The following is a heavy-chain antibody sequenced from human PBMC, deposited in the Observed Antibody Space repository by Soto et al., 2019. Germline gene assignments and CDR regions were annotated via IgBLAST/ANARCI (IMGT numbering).Heavy chain of an antibody. CDR3: ARTLYDFWSGYSDY. D-gene: IGHD3-3*01. CDR1: GYTFTSYG. V-gene: IGHV1-18*01. J-gene: IGHJ4*02. CDR2: ISAYNGNT. Sequence: ALVKVSCKASGYTFTSYGISWVRQAPGQGLEWMGWISAYNGNTNYAQKLQGRVTMTTDTSTSTAYMELRSLRSDDTAVYYCARTLYDFWSGYSDYWGQGTLVTVSS.